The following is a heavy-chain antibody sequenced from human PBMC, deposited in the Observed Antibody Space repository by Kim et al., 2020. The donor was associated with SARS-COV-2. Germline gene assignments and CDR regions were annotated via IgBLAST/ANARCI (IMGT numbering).Heavy chain of an antibody. V-gene: IGHV1-46*01. CDR1: GYTFTSYY. Sequence: ASVKVSCKASGYTFTSYYMHWVRQAPGQGLEWMGIINPSGGSTSYAQKFQGRVTMTRDTSTSTVYMELSSLRSEDTAVYYCARDIVGGYDTSYYYYGMDVWGQGTTVTVSS. J-gene: IGHJ6*02. CDR2: INPSGGST. D-gene: IGHD5-12*01. CDR3: ARDIVGGYDTSYYYYGMDV.